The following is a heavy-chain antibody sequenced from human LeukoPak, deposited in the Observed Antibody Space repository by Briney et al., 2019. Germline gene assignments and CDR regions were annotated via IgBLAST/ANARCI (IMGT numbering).Heavy chain of an antibody. CDR1: GFTFGSYA. J-gene: IGHJ6*02. Sequence: PGGSLRLSCATSGFTFGSYAISWVRQAPGKGLEWVSAISGTGDSTYYSDSVKGRFTISRDNSNNTVHLQMNSLRGEDTAVYFCARVHYHDFWSGLYYYAMDVWGQGTTATVS. D-gene: IGHD3-3*01. CDR3: ARVHYHDFWSGLYYYAMDV. V-gene: IGHV3-23*01. CDR2: ISGTGDST.